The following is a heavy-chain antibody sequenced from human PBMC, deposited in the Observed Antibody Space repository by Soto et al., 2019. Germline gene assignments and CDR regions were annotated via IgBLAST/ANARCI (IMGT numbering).Heavy chain of an antibody. D-gene: IGHD5-18*01. V-gene: IGHV3-23*01. Sequence: GGSLRLSCAASGFTFSSYAMKWVRQAPWKGLEWVSLIGESGTPTYYADSVKGRFTISRDNSGNTLFLEMYSLRAEDTAVYYCARYIPGVRYYGMDVWAQGTTVTVSS. CDR1: GFTFSSYA. CDR2: IGESGTPT. CDR3: ARYIPGVRYYGMDV. J-gene: IGHJ6*01.